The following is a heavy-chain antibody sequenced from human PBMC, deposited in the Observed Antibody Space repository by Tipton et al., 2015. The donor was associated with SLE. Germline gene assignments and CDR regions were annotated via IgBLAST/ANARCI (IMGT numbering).Heavy chain of an antibody. CDR3: ASQLAAAGTWSY. D-gene: IGHD6-13*01. CDR2: IYYSGST. CDR1: GGSISSYY. Sequence: TLSLTCTVSGGSISSYYWSWIRQPPGKGLEWIGYIYYSGSTNYNPSLKSRVTISVDTSKNQFSLKLSSVTAADTAVYYCASQLAAAGTWSYWGQGTLVTVSS. V-gene: IGHV4-59*08. J-gene: IGHJ4*02.